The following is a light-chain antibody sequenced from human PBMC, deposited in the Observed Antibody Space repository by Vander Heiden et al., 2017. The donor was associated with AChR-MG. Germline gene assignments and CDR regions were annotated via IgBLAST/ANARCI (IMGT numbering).Light chain of an antibody. CDR1: QSIVYSNGNTG. V-gene: IGKV2-30*01. J-gene: IGKJ1*01. CDR3: MQGTHWPWT. CDR2: SVS. Sequence: DVVMTQSPVPLPVPPGQPAYIPCRSSQSIVYSNGNTGVNWFQQRPGQSPRRLMYSVSNRDSGVPDRFSGSGSGTDFTLKISRVEAEDVGLYYCMQGTHWPWTFGQGTKVEIK.